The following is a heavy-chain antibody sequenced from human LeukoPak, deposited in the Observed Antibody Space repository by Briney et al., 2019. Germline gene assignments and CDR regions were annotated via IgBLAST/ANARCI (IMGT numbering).Heavy chain of an antibody. Sequence: SETLSLTCTVSGYSISSGYYWGWIRQPPGKGLEWIGSIYHSGSTYYNPSLKSRVTISVDTSKNQFSLKLSSVTAADTAVYYCARDGSGSSDAFDIWGQGTMVTVSS. V-gene: IGHV4-38-2*02. CDR1: GYSISSGYY. J-gene: IGHJ3*02. CDR3: ARDGSGSSDAFDI. D-gene: IGHD1-26*01. CDR2: IYHSGST.